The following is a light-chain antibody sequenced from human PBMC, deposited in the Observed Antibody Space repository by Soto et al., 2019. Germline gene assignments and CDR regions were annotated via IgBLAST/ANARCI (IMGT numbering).Light chain of an antibody. V-gene: IGKV1-9*01. CDR3: QQVDSYPRT. Sequence: THSPATLSVSPGERVTVTCRASQGIGTYLVWYQQKRGKAPTVLIYASSTLQTGVPSRFSGSGSGTDFSLTISSLHPEDVATYYCQQVDSYPRTFGQGTKVDI. J-gene: IGKJ1*01. CDR2: ASS. CDR1: QGIGTY.